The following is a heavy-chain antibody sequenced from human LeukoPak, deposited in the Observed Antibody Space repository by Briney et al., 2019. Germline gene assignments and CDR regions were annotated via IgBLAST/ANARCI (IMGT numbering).Heavy chain of an antibody. Sequence: ASVKVSCKASGGTLSSYAISWVRQAPGQGLEWMGRIIPIFGTANYAQKFQGRVTITTDESTSTAYMELSSLRSEDTAVYYCARVDPLVGAIDYWGQGTLVTVSS. CDR1: GGTLSSYA. J-gene: IGHJ4*02. D-gene: IGHD1-26*01. CDR2: IIPIFGTA. V-gene: IGHV1-69*05. CDR3: ARVDPLVGAIDY.